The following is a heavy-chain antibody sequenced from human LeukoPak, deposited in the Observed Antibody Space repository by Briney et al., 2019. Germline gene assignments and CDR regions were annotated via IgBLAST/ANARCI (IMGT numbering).Heavy chain of an antibody. CDR3: ARLITYYDFWSASIPAFDY. CDR2: ISSSSSTI. Sequence: GGSLRLSCAASGFTFDDYGMSWVRQAPGKGLEWVSYISSSSSTIYYADSVKGRFTISRDNANNSLYLQMNSLRAEDTAVYYCARLITYYDFWSASIPAFDYWGQGTLVTVSS. D-gene: IGHD3-3*01. J-gene: IGHJ4*02. V-gene: IGHV3-48*01. CDR1: GFTFDDYG.